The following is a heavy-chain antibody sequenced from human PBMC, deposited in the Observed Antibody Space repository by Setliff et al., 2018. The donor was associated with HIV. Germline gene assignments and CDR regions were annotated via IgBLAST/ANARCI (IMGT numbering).Heavy chain of an antibody. D-gene: IGHD1-1*01. CDR2: INWNGGST. V-gene: IGHV3-20*04. CDR1: GFTVDEYG. CDR3: ATSRWTWGPDGFDI. Sequence: GGSLRLSCAASGFTVDEYGMSWVRQAPGKGLAWVSGINWNGGSTGYADSVKGRFTISRDNAKNSLYLQMNSLRAEDTAVYYCATSRWTWGPDGFDIWGQGTTVTVSS. J-gene: IGHJ3*02.